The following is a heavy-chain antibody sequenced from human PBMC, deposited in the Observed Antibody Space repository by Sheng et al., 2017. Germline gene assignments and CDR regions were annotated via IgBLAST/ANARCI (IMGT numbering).Heavy chain of an antibody. CDR1: GGTFSSYA. CDR3: AREVKVVVAATSWFDP. Sequence: QVQLVQSGAEVKKPGSSVKVSCKASGGTFSSYAISWVRQAPGQGLEWMGGIIPIFGTANYAQKFQGRVTITADESTSTAYMELSSLRSEDTAVYYCAREVKVVVAATSWFDPWGPGNPWVTVSS. CDR2: IIPIFGTA. D-gene: IGHD2-15*01. J-gene: IGHJ5*02. V-gene: IGHV1-69*01.